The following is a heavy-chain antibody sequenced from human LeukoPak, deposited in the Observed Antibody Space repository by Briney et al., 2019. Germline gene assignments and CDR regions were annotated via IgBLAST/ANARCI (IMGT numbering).Heavy chain of an antibody. CDR2: INPSGGST. V-gene: IGHV1-46*01. Sequence: ASVKVSCKASGYTFPSYYMHWVRQAPGQGLEWMGIINPSGGSTSYAQKFQGRVTMTRDMSTSTVYMELSSLRSEDTAVYYCARDKAAADAFDIWGQGTMVTVSS. J-gene: IGHJ3*02. CDR1: GYTFPSYY. CDR3: ARDKAAADAFDI. D-gene: IGHD6-13*01.